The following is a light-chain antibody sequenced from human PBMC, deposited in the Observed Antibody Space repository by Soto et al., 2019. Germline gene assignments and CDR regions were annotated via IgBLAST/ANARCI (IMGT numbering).Light chain of an antibody. Sequence: EIVLTQSPGTLSLSPLGVASLSWGASQRVSSSYLAWYQQKPGQAPRLLIYGASSRATGIPDRFSGSGSGTDFTLTISSLQPDDFATYYCQQYNSFSYTFGQGTRLEIK. CDR3: QQYNSFSYT. J-gene: IGKJ5*01. CDR2: GAS. V-gene: IGKV3-20*01. CDR1: QRVSSSY.